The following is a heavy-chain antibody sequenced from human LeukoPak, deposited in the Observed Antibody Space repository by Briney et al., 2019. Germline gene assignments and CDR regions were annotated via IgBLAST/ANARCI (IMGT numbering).Heavy chain of an antibody. J-gene: IGHJ4*02. CDR3: ASGQQWLVPLDY. D-gene: IGHD6-19*01. CDR1: GGSISSSSYY. CDR2: IYYSGST. V-gene: IGHV4-39*01. Sequence: SETLSLTCTVSGGSISSSSYYWGWIRQPPGKGLEWIGSIYYSGSTYYNPSLKSRVTISVDTSKNQFSLKLSSVTAADTAVYYCASGQQWLVPLDYWGQGTLVTVSS.